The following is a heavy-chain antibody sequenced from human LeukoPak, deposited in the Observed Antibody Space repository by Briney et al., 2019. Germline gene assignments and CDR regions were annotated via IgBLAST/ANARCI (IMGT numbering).Heavy chain of an antibody. CDR2: INHSGST. Sequence: PSETLSLTCAVYGGSFSGYYWSWIRQPPGKGLEWIGEINHSGSTYYNPSLKSRVTISVDTSKNQFSLKLSSVTAADTAVYYCARLGGYSYGKLDYWGQGTLVTVSS. D-gene: IGHD5-18*01. V-gene: IGHV4-34*01. CDR3: ARLGGYSYGKLDY. J-gene: IGHJ4*02. CDR1: GGSFSGYY.